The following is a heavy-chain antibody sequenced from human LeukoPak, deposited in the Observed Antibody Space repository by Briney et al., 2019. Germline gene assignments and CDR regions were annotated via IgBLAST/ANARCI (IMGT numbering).Heavy chain of an antibody. V-gene: IGHV4-59*08. D-gene: IGHD6-6*01. J-gene: IGHJ5*02. CDR2: IYYSGST. Sequence: SETLSLTCTVSGGSISSYYWSWIRQTPGKGLEWIGHIYYSGSTNYNPSLKSRVTISVDTSKNQFSLKVSSVTAADTAVYYCARLARGRWFDPWGQGTLVTVSS. CDR1: GGSISSYY. CDR3: ARLARGRWFDP.